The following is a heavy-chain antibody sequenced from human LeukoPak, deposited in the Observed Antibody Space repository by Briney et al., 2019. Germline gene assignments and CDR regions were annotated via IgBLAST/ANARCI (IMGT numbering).Heavy chain of an antibody. J-gene: IGHJ4*02. CDR3: ARERGRGRDSPWFDY. V-gene: IGHV3-23*01. D-gene: IGHD1-26*01. Sequence: GGSLRLSRAASGFTFSNYAMSWVRQAPGKGLEWVSSISDGGDSTLHADSVKGRFTISRDNSKNTLDLQMTGLRAEDTAVYYCARERGRGRDSPWFDYWGQGTLVTVSS. CDR1: GFTFSNYA. CDR2: ISDGGDST.